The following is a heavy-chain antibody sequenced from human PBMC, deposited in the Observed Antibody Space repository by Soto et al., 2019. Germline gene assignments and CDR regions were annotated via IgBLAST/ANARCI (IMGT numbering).Heavy chain of an antibody. CDR2: IYYSGST. V-gene: IGHV4-59*08. CDR1: GGSISSYY. Sequence: PSETLSLTCTVSGGSISSYYWSWIRQPPGKGLEWIGYIYYSGSTNYNPSLKSRVTISVDTSKNQFSLKLSSVTAADTAVYYCARLDGYCSGGSCYSALQNWGKGTLVTVDS. D-gene: IGHD2-15*01. CDR3: ARLDGYCSGGSCYSALQN. J-gene: IGHJ4*02.